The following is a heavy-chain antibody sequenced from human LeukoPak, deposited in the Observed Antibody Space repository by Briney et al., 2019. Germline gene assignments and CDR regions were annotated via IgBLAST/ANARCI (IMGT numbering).Heavy chain of an antibody. J-gene: IGHJ4*02. Sequence: PSETLSLTCTVSGGSISSGDYYWSWIRQPPGKGLEWIGYIYYSGSTYYNPSLKSRVTISVDTSKNQFSLKLSSVTAADTAVYYCARPRWGLWDYDYWGQGTLVTVSS. D-gene: IGHD5-18*01. V-gene: IGHV4-30-4*01. CDR3: ARPRWGLWDYDY. CDR1: GGSISSGDYY. CDR2: IYYSGST.